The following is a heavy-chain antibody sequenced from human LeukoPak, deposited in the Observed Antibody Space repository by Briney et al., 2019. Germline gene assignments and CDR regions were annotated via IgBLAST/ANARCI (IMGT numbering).Heavy chain of an antibody. D-gene: IGHD3-10*01. Sequence: GSLRLSCSTSGFIFKEYWMNWVRQVPGEGLECLANIKEDGSETYYADSVKGRFTISRDNAKNSLYLQMNSLRAEDTAVYYCARYGSGNYGMDVWGQGTTVTVSS. V-gene: IGHV3-7*01. CDR3: ARYGSGNYGMDV. CDR2: IKEDGSET. CDR1: GFIFKEYW. J-gene: IGHJ6*02.